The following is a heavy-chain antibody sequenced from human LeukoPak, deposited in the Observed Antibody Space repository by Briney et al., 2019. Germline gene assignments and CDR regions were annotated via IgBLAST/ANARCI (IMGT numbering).Heavy chain of an antibody. J-gene: IGHJ4*02. CDR3: ARGPGALLH. Sequence: SETLSLTCTVSGGSISSSSYYWGWIRQPPGKGLEWIGSIYYSGSTYYNPSLKSRVTISVDTSKNQFSLKLSSVTAADTAVYYCARGPGALLHWGQGILVTVSS. CDR2: IYYSGST. D-gene: IGHD3-10*01. V-gene: IGHV4-39*01. CDR1: GGSISSSSYY.